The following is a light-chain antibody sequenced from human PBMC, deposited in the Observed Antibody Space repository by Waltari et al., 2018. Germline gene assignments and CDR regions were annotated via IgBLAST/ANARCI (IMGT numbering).Light chain of an antibody. Sequence: QSALTQPASVSGSPGPSITISCTGTSSDVGGYNYVSWYQQHPGKAPKLMIYEVSNRPSGVSIRFSGSKSGNTASLTISGLQAEDEADYYCSSYTSSSTYVVFGGGTKLTVL. J-gene: IGLJ2*01. CDR1: SSDVGGYNY. CDR2: EVS. V-gene: IGLV2-14*01. CDR3: SSYTSSSTYVV.